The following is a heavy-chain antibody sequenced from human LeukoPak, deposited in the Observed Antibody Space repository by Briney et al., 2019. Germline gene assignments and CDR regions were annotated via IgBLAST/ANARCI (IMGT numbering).Heavy chain of an antibody. J-gene: IGHJ4*02. D-gene: IGHD1-26*01. Sequence: ASVKVSCRASGHTFTSYDINWVRQATGQGLEWMGWINPNSGGTNYAQKFQGRVTMTRDTSISTAYMELSRLRSDDTAVYYCARDGEWELQNPYYFDYWGQGTLVTVSS. CDR1: GHTFTSYD. CDR2: INPNSGGT. CDR3: ARDGEWELQNPYYFDY. V-gene: IGHV1-2*02.